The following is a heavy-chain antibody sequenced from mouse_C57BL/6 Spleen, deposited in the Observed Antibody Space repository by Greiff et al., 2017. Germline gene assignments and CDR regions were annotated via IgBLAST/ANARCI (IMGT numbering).Heavy chain of an antibody. CDR1: GFNIKDYY. D-gene: IGHD1-1*01. CDR2: IDPEDGDT. V-gene: IGHV14-1*01. Sequence: VQLQQSGAELVRPGASVKLSCTASGFNIKDYYMHWVKQRPEQGLEWIGRIDPEDGDTEYAPKFKGKATMTADTSSNTAYLQLSSLTSEDTAVYYCTSPITTVVNLDDWGQGTTLTVSS. CDR3: TSPITTVVNLDD. J-gene: IGHJ2*01.